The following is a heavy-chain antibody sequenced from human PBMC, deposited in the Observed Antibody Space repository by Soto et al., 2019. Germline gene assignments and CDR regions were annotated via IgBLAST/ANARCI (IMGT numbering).Heavy chain of an antibody. D-gene: IGHD1-20*01. V-gene: IGHV3-23*01. CDR2: IGGGGIDP. Sequence: DVQLLESGGGLVQPGGSLTLSCAASRFTFSDFAMGGFRQAPGKGLEWVSSIGGGGIDPNYPDSVKGRFTISRDNSKNTLYLQMDSLRDEDTAVYYCAKDAVPYNGKWDWFDSWGQGTLVIVSS. CDR3: AKDAVPYNGKWDWFDS. J-gene: IGHJ5*01. CDR1: RFTFSDFA.